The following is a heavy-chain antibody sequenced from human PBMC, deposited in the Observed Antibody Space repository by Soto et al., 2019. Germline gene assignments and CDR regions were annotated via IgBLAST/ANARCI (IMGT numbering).Heavy chain of an antibody. J-gene: IGHJ4*02. Sequence: SETLSLTCTVSGGSISSGDYYWSWIRQPPGKGLEWIGYIYYSGSTYYNPSLKSRVTISVDTSKNQFSLKLSSVTAADTAVYYCARGYDILTLFDYWGQGTLVTVSS. V-gene: IGHV4-30-4*01. CDR3: ARGYDILTLFDY. CDR2: IYYSGST. D-gene: IGHD3-9*01. CDR1: GGSISSGDYY.